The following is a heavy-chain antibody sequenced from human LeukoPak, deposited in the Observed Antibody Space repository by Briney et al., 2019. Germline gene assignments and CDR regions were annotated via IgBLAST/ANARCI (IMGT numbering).Heavy chain of an antibody. CDR3: ARDLVRVVPSTDGGDY. V-gene: IGHV1-18*01. J-gene: IGHJ4*02. CDR2: ISAYNGNT. Sequence: GASVKVSCKASGYTFTSYGISWVRQAPGQGLEWMGWISAYNGNTNYAQKLQGRVTMTTDTSTSTAYMELRSLRSDDTAVYYCARDLVRVVPSTDGGDYWGQGTLVTVSS. D-gene: IGHD2-15*01. CDR1: GYTFTSYG.